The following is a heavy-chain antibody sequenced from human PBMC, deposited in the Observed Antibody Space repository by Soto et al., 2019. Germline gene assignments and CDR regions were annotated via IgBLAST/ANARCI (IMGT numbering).Heavy chain of an antibody. J-gene: IGHJ1*01. CDR2: INTDGSET. D-gene: IGHD2-21*01. Sequence: EVQLVESGGGLVQPGGSLRLSCAASGFTFSSNWMHWVRRVPGKGLVWVSRINTDGSETNYADSVKGRFTIARDNAKNTLYLQMDSLRAADTAVYYCASDGEGYWGHGTMVTVSS. CDR1: GFTFSSNW. V-gene: IGHV3-74*01. CDR3: ASDGEGY.